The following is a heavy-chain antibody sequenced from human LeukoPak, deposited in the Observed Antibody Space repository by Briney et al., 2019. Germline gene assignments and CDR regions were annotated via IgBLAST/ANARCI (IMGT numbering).Heavy chain of an antibody. D-gene: IGHD3-22*01. V-gene: IGHV1-69*01. Sequence: SVKVSCKPSGGTFSSYAISWVRQAPGQGLEWMGGIIPIFGTANYAQKFQGRVTITADESTSTAYMELSSLRSEDTAVYYCARDSSDDSSGYYFDWGQGTLVTVSS. J-gene: IGHJ4*02. CDR1: GGTFSSYA. CDR2: IIPIFGTA. CDR3: ARDSSDDSSGYYFD.